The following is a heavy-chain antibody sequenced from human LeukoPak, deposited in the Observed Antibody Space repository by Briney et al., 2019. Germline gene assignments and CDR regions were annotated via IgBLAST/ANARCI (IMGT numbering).Heavy chain of an antibody. D-gene: IGHD6-19*01. V-gene: IGHV3-9*03. CDR1: GFTFSSYA. Sequence: PGGSLRLSCAASGFTFSSYAMHWVRQAPGKGLEWVSGISWNSGSIGYADSVKGRFTISRDNAKNSLYLQMNSLRAEDMALYYCAKGGRYSSGWYDYWGQGTLVTVSS. CDR3: AKGGRYSSGWYDY. J-gene: IGHJ4*02. CDR2: ISWNSGSI.